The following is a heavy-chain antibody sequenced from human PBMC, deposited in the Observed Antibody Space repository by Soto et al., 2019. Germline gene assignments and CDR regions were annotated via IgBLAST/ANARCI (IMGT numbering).Heavy chain of an antibody. V-gene: IGHV1-69*01. D-gene: IGHD2-15*01. CDR1: GGTFSSYA. CDR2: IIPIFGTA. Sequence: VKKPGSSVKVSCKASGGTFSSYAISWVRQAPGQGLEWMGGIIPIFGTANYAQKFQGRVTLTADESTSTADMELSSLRSEDTAVYYCARVVTVVKSFHYWYFDLWGRGTLVTVSS. CDR3: ARVVTVVKSFHYWYFDL. J-gene: IGHJ2*01.